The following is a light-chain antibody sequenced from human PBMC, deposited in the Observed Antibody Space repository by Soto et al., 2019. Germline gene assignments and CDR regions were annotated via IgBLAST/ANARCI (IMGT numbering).Light chain of an antibody. CDR2: AAS. CDR3: QQLKDYPLT. Sequence: DIQLTQSPSFLSASVGDRVTITCRASQGIASYLAWFQQKPGRAPKLLVYAASTLQGGVPSRFSGSGSGTEFTLTISSLQPEDFATYYCQQLKDYPLTFGGGTKVEIK. J-gene: IGKJ4*01. V-gene: IGKV1-9*01. CDR1: QGIASY.